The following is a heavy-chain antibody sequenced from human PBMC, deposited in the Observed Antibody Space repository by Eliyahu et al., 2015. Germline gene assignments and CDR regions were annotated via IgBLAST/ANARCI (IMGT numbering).Heavy chain of an antibody. J-gene: IGHJ4*02. CDR2: ISYDGTQK. CDR1: GFMFSNYG. Sequence: QVQLVESGGGVVQPGRSLRLSCAASGFMFSNYGMHWVRQXPGKGLGWVAVISYDGTQKYYADSVKGRFIISRDNSQDTLYLQMNGLRAEDTAIYYCAKMLSSGYSYFGEVESRGYFHYWGQGTRVTVSS. V-gene: IGHV3-30*18. CDR3: AKMLSSGYSYFGEVESRGYFHY. D-gene: IGHD3-22*01.